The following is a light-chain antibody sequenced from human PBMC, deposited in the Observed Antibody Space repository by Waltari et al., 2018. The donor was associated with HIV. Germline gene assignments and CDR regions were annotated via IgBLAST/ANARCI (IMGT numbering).Light chain of an antibody. J-gene: IGLJ2*01. CDR1: SSDVGRYDY. CDR2: EVN. Sequence: QSALTQPPSASGSPGQSVTISCTGTSSDVGRYDYVSWYQQHPGKAPKLLIFEVNKLPSGVPDRFSGSKAGNTASLTVSGLQAEDEAEYSCSSYAGINPVVFGGGTKLTVL. CDR3: SSYAGINPVV. V-gene: IGLV2-8*01.